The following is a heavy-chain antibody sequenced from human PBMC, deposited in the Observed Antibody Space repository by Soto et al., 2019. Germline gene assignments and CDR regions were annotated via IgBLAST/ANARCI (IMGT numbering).Heavy chain of an antibody. D-gene: IGHD3-10*01. CDR2: INHSGST. V-gene: IGHV4-34*01. Sequence: PSETLSLTCAVYGGSFSGHYWSWVRQPPGKGLEWIGEINHSGSTNYNPSLKSRVTMSVDTSKNQFSLKLSSVTAADTAVYYCARGLDGSGNWSQGTLVTVSS. CDR3: ARGLDGSGN. J-gene: IGHJ4*02. CDR1: GGSFSGHY.